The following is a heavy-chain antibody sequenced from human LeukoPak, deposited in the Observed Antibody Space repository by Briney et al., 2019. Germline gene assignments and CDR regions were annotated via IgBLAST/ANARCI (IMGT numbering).Heavy chain of an antibody. CDR3: TRRIYGDPLGDAFDI. D-gene: IGHD4-17*01. CDR2: IRSKANSYAT. Sequence: GGSLKLSCAASGFTFSGSAMHWVRQASGKGLEWVGRIRSKANSYATAYAASVKGRFTISRDDSKNTAYLQMNSLKTEDTAVYHCTRRIYGDPLGDAFDIWGQGTMVTVSS. V-gene: IGHV3-73*01. CDR1: GFTFSGSA. J-gene: IGHJ3*02.